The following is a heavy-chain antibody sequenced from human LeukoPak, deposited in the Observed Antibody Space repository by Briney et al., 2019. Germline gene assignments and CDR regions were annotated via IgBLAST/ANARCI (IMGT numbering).Heavy chain of an antibody. CDR1: GYTFTGYY. CDR3: ARARSGYLDY. V-gene: IGHV1-2*02. J-gene: IGHJ4*02. Sequence: ASVTVSCKATGYTFTGYYMHWVRQAPGQGLEWMGWINPNSGGTNYAQKFQGRVTMTRDTSISTAYMELSRLRYDDTAVYYCARARSGYLDYWGQGTLVTVSS. D-gene: IGHD2-15*01. CDR2: INPNSGGT.